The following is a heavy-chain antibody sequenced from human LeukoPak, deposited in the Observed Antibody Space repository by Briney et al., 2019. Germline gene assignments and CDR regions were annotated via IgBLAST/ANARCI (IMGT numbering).Heavy chain of an antibody. CDR1: GGSISSYY. CDR2: IYTSGST. J-gene: IGHJ1*01. D-gene: IGHD3-3*01. V-gene: IGHV4-4*07. CDR3: ARGRNIFDTAEYFQH. Sequence: SETLSLTCTVSGGSISSYYWSWIRQPAGKGLEWIGRIYTSGSTNYNPSLKSRVTMSVDTSKNQFSLKLSSVTAADTAVYYCARGRNIFDTAEYFQHWGQGTLVTVSS.